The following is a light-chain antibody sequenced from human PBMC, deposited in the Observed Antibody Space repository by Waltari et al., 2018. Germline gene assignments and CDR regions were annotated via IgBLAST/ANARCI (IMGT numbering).Light chain of an antibody. CDR3: QQYNSYIT. V-gene: IGKV1-5*03. CDR1: QSISRW. J-gene: IGKJ5*01. Sequence: DIQMTQSPSTLSASVGDRVTITCRASQSISRWLAWYQQKPGKAPMLLVYKELGLRSGVPSRSSGSGSGKEFTITISSLQPDDFATYYCQQYNSYITFGQGTRLEIK. CDR2: KEL.